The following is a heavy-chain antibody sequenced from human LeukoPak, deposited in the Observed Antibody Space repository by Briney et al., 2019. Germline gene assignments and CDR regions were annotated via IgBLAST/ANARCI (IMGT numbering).Heavy chain of an antibody. D-gene: IGHD3-22*01. CDR2: ISYDGSNK. J-gene: IGHJ6*02. V-gene: IGHV3-30*04. CDR3: ARAFYDSSGYYYAYYYYYGMDV. Sequence: PGGSLRLSCAASGFTFSSYAMHWVRQAPGKGLEWVAVISYDGSNKYYADSVKGRFTISRDNSKNTLYLQMNSLRAEDTAVYYCARAFYDSSGYYYAYYYYYGMDVWGQGTTVTVSS. CDR1: GFTFSSYA.